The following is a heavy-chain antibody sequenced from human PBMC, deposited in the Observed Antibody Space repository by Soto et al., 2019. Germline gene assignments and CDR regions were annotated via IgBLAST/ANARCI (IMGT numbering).Heavy chain of an antibody. CDR2: INPSGGST. CDR1: GYTFTSYY. D-gene: IGHD1-1*01. V-gene: IGHV1-46*01. Sequence: ASVKVSCKXSGYTFTSYYMHWVRQAPGQGLEWMGIINPSGGSTSYAQKFQGRVTMTRDTSTSTVYMELSSLRSEDTAVYYCARDRMAMATTYYYYYYGMDVWGQGTTVTVSS. J-gene: IGHJ6*02. CDR3: ARDRMAMATTYYYYYYGMDV.